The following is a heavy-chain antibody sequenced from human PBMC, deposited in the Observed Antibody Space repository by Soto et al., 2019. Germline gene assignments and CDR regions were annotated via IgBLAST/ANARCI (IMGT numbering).Heavy chain of an antibody. CDR1: GYSFTSYW. Sequence: GESLKISCKGSGYSFTSYWIGWVRQMPGKGLEWMGIIYPGDSDTRYSPSFQGQVTISADKSISTAYLQWSSLKASDTAMYYCAVPKAVAGTGFDYWGQGTLVTVSS. J-gene: IGHJ4*02. CDR3: AVPKAVAGTGFDY. CDR2: IYPGDSDT. V-gene: IGHV5-51*01. D-gene: IGHD6-19*01.